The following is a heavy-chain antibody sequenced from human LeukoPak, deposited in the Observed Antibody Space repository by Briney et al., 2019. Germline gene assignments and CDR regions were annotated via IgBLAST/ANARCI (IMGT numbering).Heavy chain of an antibody. CDR2: TKNKANSYTT. CDR1: GFTFSDHY. D-gene: IGHD1-26*01. Sequence: PGGSLRLSCAASGFTFSDHYMDWVRQAPGKGLEWGGRTKNKANSYTTEYAASVKGRFTISRDESKNSLYLQMNSLKTEDTAVYYCARWDSGSCSDWGQGTLVTVSS. J-gene: IGHJ4*02. V-gene: IGHV3-72*01. CDR3: ARWDSGSCSD.